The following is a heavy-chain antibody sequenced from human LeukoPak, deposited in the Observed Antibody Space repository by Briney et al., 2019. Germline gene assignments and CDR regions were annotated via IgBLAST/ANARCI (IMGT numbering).Heavy chain of an antibody. Sequence: GGSLRLSCAASGFTFSTYGMHWVRQAPGKGLEWKGGFDPEDGETIYAQKFQGRVTMTEDTSTDTAYMELSSLRSEDTAVYYCATLCDSSGYYRGDYWGQGTLVTVSS. D-gene: IGHD3-22*01. CDR2: FDPEDGET. CDR1: GFTFSTYG. CDR3: ATLCDSSGYYRGDY. J-gene: IGHJ4*02. V-gene: IGHV1-24*01.